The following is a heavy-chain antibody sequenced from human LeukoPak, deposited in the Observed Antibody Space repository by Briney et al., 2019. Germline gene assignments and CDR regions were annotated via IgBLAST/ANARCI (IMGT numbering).Heavy chain of an antibody. CDR1: GYSISSGYY. CDR2: IYYSGSS. D-gene: IGHD4-17*01. V-gene: IGHV4-61*01. CDR3: ARGPSYYGVPYYFDY. J-gene: IGHJ4*02. Sequence: SETLSLTCTVSGYSISSGYYWGWIRQPPGKGLEWIGYIYYSGSSSYNPSLKSRVTISVDTSKNQFSLKLSSVTAADTAVYYCARGPSYYGVPYYFDYWGQGTLVTVSS.